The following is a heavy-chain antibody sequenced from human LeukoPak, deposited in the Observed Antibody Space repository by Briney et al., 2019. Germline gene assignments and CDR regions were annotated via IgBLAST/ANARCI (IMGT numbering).Heavy chain of an antibody. D-gene: IGHD3-16*02. Sequence: SETLSLTCTVSGGSIGTYYWSWVRQSPGTGREWIGYIYVTGTRYNPYLQMRVTISVDRSRKQFFLKMTSVTAADTAVYYCARHIGGGIEDMDVWGRGTKVTVSS. V-gene: IGHV4-59*08. J-gene: IGHJ6*03. CDR2: IYVTGT. CDR3: ARHIGGGIEDMDV. CDR1: GGSIGTYY.